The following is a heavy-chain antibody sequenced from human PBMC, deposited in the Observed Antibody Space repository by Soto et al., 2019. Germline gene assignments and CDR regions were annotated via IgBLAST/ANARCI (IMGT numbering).Heavy chain of an antibody. V-gene: IGHV3-21*01. CDR1: GFSFSTYN. Sequence: LTLSCAASGFSFSTYNMNCVSQAPGKGLEWVSSVGVSSAYKYYAGSVKGRFTIFRDNSKNSVYLQMNSLRAEDTAVYYCVRETSTAYSDSWGQGTPFTVSS. J-gene: IGHJ4*02. CDR3: VRETSTAYSDS. CDR2: VGVSSAYK. D-gene: IGHD4-17*01.